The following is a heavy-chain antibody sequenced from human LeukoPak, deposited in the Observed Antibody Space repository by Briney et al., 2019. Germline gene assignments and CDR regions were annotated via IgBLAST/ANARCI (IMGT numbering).Heavy chain of an antibody. V-gene: IGHV3-30*18. Sequence: GGSLRLSCAASGFTFSSYSMNWVRQAPGKGLEWVAVISYDGSNKYYADSVKGRLTISRDNSKNTLYLQMNSLRAEDTAVYYCAKIPSYCSGGSCSEDYWGQGTLVTVSS. CDR3: AKIPSYCSGGSCSEDY. D-gene: IGHD2-15*01. CDR1: GFTFSSYS. J-gene: IGHJ4*02. CDR2: ISYDGSNK.